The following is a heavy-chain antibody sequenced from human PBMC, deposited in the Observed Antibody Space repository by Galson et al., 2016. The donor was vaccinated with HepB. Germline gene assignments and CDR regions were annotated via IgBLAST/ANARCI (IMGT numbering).Heavy chain of an antibody. J-gene: IGHJ6*02. CDR2: FYTGGSM. CDR1: GFTVSSNY. V-gene: IGHV3-66*01. D-gene: IGHD1-1*01. CDR3: VREVPPDTTVYAMDV. Sequence: SLRLSCAASGFTVSSNYMNWVRQAPGKGLEWISVFYTGGSMYWLDSVWGSFTMSGDDSKNTVYLQMTNLRAEDTAVYYCVREVPPDTTVYAMDVWGQGTTLTVSS.